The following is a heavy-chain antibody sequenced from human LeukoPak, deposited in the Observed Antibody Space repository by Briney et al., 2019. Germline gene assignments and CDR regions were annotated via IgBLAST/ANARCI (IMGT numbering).Heavy chain of an antibody. J-gene: IGHJ4*02. Sequence: GSLILSCAASGSTFSSYWMSWVRQAPGKGLEWVANIKQDGSEKYYVDSVKGRFTISRDNAKNSLYLQMNSLRAEDTAVYYCARDKEYGDYIDYWGQGTLVTVSS. CDR1: GSTFSSYW. CDR2: IKQDGSEK. CDR3: ARDKEYGDYIDY. D-gene: IGHD4-17*01. V-gene: IGHV3-7*03.